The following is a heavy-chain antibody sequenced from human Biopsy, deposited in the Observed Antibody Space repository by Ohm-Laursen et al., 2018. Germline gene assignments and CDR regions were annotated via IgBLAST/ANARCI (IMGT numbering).Heavy chain of an antibody. CDR1: GESFNGYY. CDR3: VRGVDYYDPYHYYALDV. CDR2: INHSGRT. D-gene: IGHD3-22*01. Sequence: SDTLSLTWVVYGESFNGYYWSWIRQTPGKGLEWIGEINHSGRTNYNPSLKSRVTISVDTSKNQSSLKVRSVTAADTAVYYCVRGVDYYDPYHYYALDVWGQGTTVTVSS. J-gene: IGHJ6*02. V-gene: IGHV4-34*01.